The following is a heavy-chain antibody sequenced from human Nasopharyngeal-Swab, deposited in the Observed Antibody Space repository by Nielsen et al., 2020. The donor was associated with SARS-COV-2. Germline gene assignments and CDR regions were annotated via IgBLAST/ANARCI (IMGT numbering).Heavy chain of an antibody. Sequence: GESLKISCAASGFTFRKYAMQWVRQAPGKGLEWVATVRFDGSNEYYADSVKGRFTISRDNSKSTVDLQMNSLRVEDTAVYYCARPLGYCSGGTCVGTKTFDIWGQGTMVTVSS. CDR2: VRFDGSNE. V-gene: IGHV3-30*02. D-gene: IGHD2-15*01. CDR1: GFTFRKYA. CDR3: ARPLGYCSGGTCVGTKTFDI. J-gene: IGHJ3*02.